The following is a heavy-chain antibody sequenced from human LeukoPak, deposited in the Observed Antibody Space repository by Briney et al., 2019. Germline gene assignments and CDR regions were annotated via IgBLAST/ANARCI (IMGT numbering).Heavy chain of an antibody. CDR2: ISAYNGNT. Sequence: VASVKVSCKASGYTFTSYGISWVRQAPGQGLEWMGWISAYNGNTNYAQKLQGRVTMTTDTSTSTAYMELRSLRSDDTAVYYCARVSTVTRDDAFDIWGQGTMVTVSS. V-gene: IGHV1-18*01. D-gene: IGHD4-17*01. J-gene: IGHJ3*02. CDR3: ARVSTVTRDDAFDI. CDR1: GYTFTSYG.